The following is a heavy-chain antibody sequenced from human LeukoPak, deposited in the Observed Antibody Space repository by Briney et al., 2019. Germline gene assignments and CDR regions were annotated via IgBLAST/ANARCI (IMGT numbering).Heavy chain of an antibody. D-gene: IGHD3-3*01. J-gene: IGHJ4*02. Sequence: SGTLSLTCAVSGGSISSNNWWGWVRQPPGKGLEWIGYIYYSGSTYYNPSLKSRVTISVDTSKNQFSLKLSSVTAADTAVYYCARAGAWAIFYFDYWGQGTLVTVSS. CDR1: GGSISSNNW. CDR2: IYYSGST. CDR3: ARAGAWAIFYFDY. V-gene: IGHV4-4*02.